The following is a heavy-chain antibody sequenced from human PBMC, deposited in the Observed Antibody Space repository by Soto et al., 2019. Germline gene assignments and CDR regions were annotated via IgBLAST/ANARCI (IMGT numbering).Heavy chain of an antibody. D-gene: IGHD6-13*01. J-gene: IGHJ6*02. CDR1: GGSISSYY. Sequence: SETLSLTCTVSGGSISSYYWSWIRQPPGKGLEWIGYIYYSGSTNYNPSLKSRVTISVDTSKNQFSLKLSSVTAADTAVYYCARHSSSWVGYYYYYGMDVWGQGTTVTVSS. V-gene: IGHV4-59*01. CDR2: IYYSGST. CDR3: ARHSSSWVGYYYYYGMDV.